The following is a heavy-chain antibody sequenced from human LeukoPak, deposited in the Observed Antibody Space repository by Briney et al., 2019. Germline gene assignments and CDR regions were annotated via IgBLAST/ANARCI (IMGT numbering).Heavy chain of an antibody. CDR1: GYTFTGYY. Sequence: ASVKVSCKASGYTFTGYYMHWVRQAPGQGLEWMGWINPNSGGTNYAQKFQGRVTMTRDTSISTAYMELSRLRSDDTAVYYCARSPKRAGVGAPTCYFDYWGQGTLVTVSS. D-gene: IGHD1-26*01. CDR2: INPNSGGT. CDR3: ARSPKRAGVGAPTCYFDY. J-gene: IGHJ4*02. V-gene: IGHV1-2*02.